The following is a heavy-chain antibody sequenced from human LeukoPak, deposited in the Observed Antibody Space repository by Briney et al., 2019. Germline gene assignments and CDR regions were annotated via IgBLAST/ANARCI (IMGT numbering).Heavy chain of an antibody. J-gene: IGHJ4*02. D-gene: IGHD3-22*01. V-gene: IGHV3-20*04. Sequence: GGSLRLSCAGSGFTFDDYGMSWVRQAPGKGLEWVSGINWNGGRTSYADSVKGRFTISRDNAKNSLYLQMNSLRAEDTALYYCASRDYYYDSSGPYYFDYWGQGTLVTVSS. CDR3: ASRDYYYDSSGPYYFDY. CDR1: GFTFDDYG. CDR2: INWNGGRT.